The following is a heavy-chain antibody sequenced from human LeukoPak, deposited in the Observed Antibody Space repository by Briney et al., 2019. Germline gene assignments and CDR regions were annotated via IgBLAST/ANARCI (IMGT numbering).Heavy chain of an antibody. D-gene: IGHD2-15*01. CDR1: GYTFTTYD. V-gene: IGHV1-8*01. CDR2: MKPNGGNT. J-gene: IGHJ3*02. CDR3: TRGLVVLSATSWAFDI. Sequence: ASVKISCKASGYTFTTYDINSVRQATGQGLVWMRWMKPNGGNTGYPQKFQARVSMTRNTSISTAYMELSSLRSEDTAVYYCTRGLVVLSATSWAFDIWGHGTMVTVSS.